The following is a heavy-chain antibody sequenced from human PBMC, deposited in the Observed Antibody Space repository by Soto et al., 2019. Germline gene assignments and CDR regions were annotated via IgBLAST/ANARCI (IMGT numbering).Heavy chain of an antibody. Sequence: PGGSLRLSCAASGFSFDENAMHWVRQAPGKGLEWVSGISWNSGSIGYADSVKGRFTISRDNAKNSLYLQMNSLRVEDTALYYCAKEFLITFGGVIGDAFDIWGQGTMVTVSS. CDR2: ISWNSGSI. J-gene: IGHJ3*02. D-gene: IGHD3-16*02. CDR3: AKEFLITFGGVIGDAFDI. V-gene: IGHV3-9*01. CDR1: GFSFDENA.